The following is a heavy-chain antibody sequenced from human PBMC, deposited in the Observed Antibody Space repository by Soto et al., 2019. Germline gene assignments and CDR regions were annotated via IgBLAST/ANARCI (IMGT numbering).Heavy chain of an antibody. Sequence: GESLKISCAASGFTFSSYWMSWVRQAPGKGLEWVANIKQDGSEKYYVDSVKGRFTISRDNAKNSLYLQMNSLRAEDTAVYYCASHVVPAAYYYGSGSYYFDYWGQGTLVTVSS. CDR1: GFTFSSYW. CDR2: IKQDGSEK. D-gene: IGHD3-10*01. J-gene: IGHJ4*02. V-gene: IGHV3-7*01. CDR3: ASHVVPAAYYYGSGSYYFDY.